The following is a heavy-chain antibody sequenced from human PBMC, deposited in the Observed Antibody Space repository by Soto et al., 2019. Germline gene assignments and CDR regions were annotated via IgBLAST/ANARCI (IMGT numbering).Heavy chain of an antibody. CDR1: LVSVRSYT. CDR2: VFSSVSA. D-gene: IGHD2-21*02. V-gene: IGHV4-4*07. Sequence: PSETLSLTCIVSLVSVRSYTWSWVRQPANKGLEWIGRVFSSVSATYNPSLKSRVSISMDTPENRISLKLDSVTAADAGVYFCARDGMTTGDTWGPGTLVTVSS. J-gene: IGHJ4*02. CDR3: ARDGMTTGDT.